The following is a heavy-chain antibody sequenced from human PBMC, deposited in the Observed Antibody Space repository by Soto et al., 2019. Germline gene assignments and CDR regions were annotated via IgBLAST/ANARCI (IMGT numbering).Heavy chain of an antibody. D-gene: IGHD3-10*01. CDR1: GFTVGNNY. V-gene: IGHV3-53*01. CDR2: IYSTGTT. J-gene: IGHJ4*02. CDR3: AKDGRGSGSHYNSFGY. Sequence: EVQLVESGGGLIQPGGSLKLSCAASGFTVGNNYMSWVRQAPGKGLEWVSLIYSTGTTKYADSVKRRFTVSRDNAKNTLYLQMNSLTAEDTAVYYCAKDGRGSGSHYNSFGYWGQGTLVTVSS.